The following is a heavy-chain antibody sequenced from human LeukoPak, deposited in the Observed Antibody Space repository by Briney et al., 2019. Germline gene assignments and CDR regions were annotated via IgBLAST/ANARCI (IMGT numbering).Heavy chain of an antibody. CDR1: GGSISSYY. CDR2: IYYSGST. D-gene: IGHD2-15*01. V-gene: IGHV4-59*01. CDR3: ARDGAARVPFDY. Sequence: SETLSLTCTVSGGSISSYYWSWIRQPPGKGLEWIGYIYYSGSTNYNPSLKSRVTISVDTSKNQCSLKLSSVTAADTAVYYCARDGAARVPFDYWGQGTLVTVSS. J-gene: IGHJ4*02.